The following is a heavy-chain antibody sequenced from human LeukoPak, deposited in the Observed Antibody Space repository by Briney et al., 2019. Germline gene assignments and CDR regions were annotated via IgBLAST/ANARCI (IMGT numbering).Heavy chain of an antibody. CDR1: GGSISSSNW. Sequence: SGTLSLTCAVSGGSISSSNWWSWVRQPPGKGLEWIGEIYHSGSTNYNPSLKSRVTISVDKSKNQFSLKLSSVTAADTAVYYCARDGRHYDSSGYIRGFDYWGQGTLVTVSS. V-gene: IGHV4-4*02. J-gene: IGHJ4*02. D-gene: IGHD3-22*01. CDR3: ARDGRHYDSSGYIRGFDY. CDR2: IYHSGST.